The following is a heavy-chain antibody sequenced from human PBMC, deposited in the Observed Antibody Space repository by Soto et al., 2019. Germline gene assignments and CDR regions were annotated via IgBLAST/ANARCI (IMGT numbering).Heavy chain of an antibody. D-gene: IGHD1-26*01. CDR2: LIPIFGTA. Sequence: QVQLVQSGAEVKKPGSSVKVSCKASGGTFSRYAISWVRQAPGQGLEWMGGLIPIFGTANYAQKFQGRVTITADESTSTAYRELSSLRFEDTAVYYCARAIVGPTTTGWLDPWGQGNLVTVSS. CDR3: ARAIVGPTTTGWLDP. J-gene: IGHJ5*02. CDR1: GGTFSRYA. V-gene: IGHV1-69*01.